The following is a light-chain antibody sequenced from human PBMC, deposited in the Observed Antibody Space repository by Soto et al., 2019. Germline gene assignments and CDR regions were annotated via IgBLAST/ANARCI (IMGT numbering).Light chain of an antibody. Sequence: DIVMTQSPDSLAVSLGDRATISCKSSQSLLYSSDNRNYLAWYQQKPGQPPKLLIYWASTRQSGVPDRFRASGSGTDFTLTISSLQAEDVAVYYCQHYYTTPCTFGPGTKVGIK. CDR3: QHYYTTPCT. CDR1: QSLLYSSDNRNY. CDR2: WAS. V-gene: IGKV4-1*01. J-gene: IGKJ3*01.